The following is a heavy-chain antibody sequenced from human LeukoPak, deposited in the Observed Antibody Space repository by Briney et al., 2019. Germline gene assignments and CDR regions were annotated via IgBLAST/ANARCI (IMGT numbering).Heavy chain of an antibody. CDR3: AGWGAGEGGYFDY. D-gene: IGHD7-27*01. CDR2: ISSSSSYI. Sequence: GGSLRLSCAASGFTFSSYSMNWVRQAPGKGLEWVSSISSSSSYIYYADSVKGRFTISRDNAKNSLYLQMNSLRAEDTAVYCCAGWGAGEGGYFDYWGQGTLVTVSS. CDR1: GFTFSSYS. V-gene: IGHV3-21*01. J-gene: IGHJ4*02.